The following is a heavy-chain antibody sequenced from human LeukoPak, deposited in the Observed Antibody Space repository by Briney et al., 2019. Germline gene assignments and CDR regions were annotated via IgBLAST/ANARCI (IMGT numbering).Heavy chain of an antibody. CDR1: GYTFTSYD. CDR2: MNPNSGNT. D-gene: IGHD1-1*01. Sequence: ASVKVSCKASGYTFTSYDINWVRQATGQGLEWMGWMNPNSGNTGYAQKFQGRVTMTTNTSISTAYMELSSLRSEDTAVYYCARRSLKKTTFDYWGQGTLVTVSS. CDR3: ARRSLKKTTFDY. V-gene: IGHV1-8*01. J-gene: IGHJ4*02.